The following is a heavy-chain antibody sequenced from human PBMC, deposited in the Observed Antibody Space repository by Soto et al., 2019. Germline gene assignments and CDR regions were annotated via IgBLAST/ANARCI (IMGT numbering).Heavy chain of an antibody. D-gene: IGHD3-22*01. Sequence: GESLKISCKGSGYSFISYLIGWVRQMPGKGLEWMGIIYPGDSDTRYSPSFQGQVTISADKSISTAYLQWSSLKASDTAMYYCARQHFYYDSSGSSYYYYYYGMDVWGQGTTVTVSS. V-gene: IGHV5-51*01. CDR1: GYSFISYL. J-gene: IGHJ6*02. CDR3: ARQHFYYDSSGSSYYYYYYGMDV. CDR2: IYPGDSDT.